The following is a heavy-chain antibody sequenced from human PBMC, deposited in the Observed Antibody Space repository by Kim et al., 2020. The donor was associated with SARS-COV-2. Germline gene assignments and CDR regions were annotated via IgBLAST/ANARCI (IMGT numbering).Heavy chain of an antibody. V-gene: IGHV3-33*01. CDR2: IWYDGSNK. Sequence: GGSLRLSCAASGFTFSSYGMHWVRQAPGKGLEWVAVIWYDGSNKYYADSVKGRFTISRDNSKNTLYLQMNSLRAEDTAVYYCARDRFVVAAPKVGNWFDPWGQGTLVTVSS. D-gene: IGHD2-15*01. CDR3: ARDRFVVAAPKVGNWFDP. J-gene: IGHJ5*02. CDR1: GFTFSSYG.